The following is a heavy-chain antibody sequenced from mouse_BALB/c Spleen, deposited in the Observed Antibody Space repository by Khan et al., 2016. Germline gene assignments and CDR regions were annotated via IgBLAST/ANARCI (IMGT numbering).Heavy chain of an antibody. CDR3: NAIYYGNDVYFDY. D-gene: IGHD2-2*01. Sequence: VQLQQSGAELVRSGASVKLSCTASVFNIKDYYMHWVKQRPEQGLEWIGWIDPENGDTEYAPKFQGKATMTADTSSNAAYLQFSSLTSEDSAVYYCNAIYYGNDVYFDYCGQGTTLTVSS. V-gene: IGHV14-4*02. CDR1: VFNIKDYY. J-gene: IGHJ2*01. CDR2: IDPENGDT.